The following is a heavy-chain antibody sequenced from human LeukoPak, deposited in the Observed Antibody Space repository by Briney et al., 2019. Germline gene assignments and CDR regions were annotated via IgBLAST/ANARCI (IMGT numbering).Heavy chain of an antibody. Sequence: ASVKVSCKVSGYTLTELSMHWVRQAPGKGLEWMGGFDPEDGETIYAQKFQGRVTMTEDTSTDTAYMELSSLRSEDTAVYYRATLWSGYPSFDYWGQGTLVTVSS. CDR2: FDPEDGET. CDR1: GYTLTELS. D-gene: IGHD3-3*01. CDR3: ATLWSGYPSFDY. J-gene: IGHJ4*02. V-gene: IGHV1-24*01.